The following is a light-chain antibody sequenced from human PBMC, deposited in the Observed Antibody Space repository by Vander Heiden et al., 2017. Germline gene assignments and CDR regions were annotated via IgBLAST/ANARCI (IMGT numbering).Light chain of an antibody. J-gene: IGKJ1*01. CDR1: QSISSW. V-gene: IGKV1-5*03. CDR2: KAS. CDR3: QQYNSYSRT. Sequence: DIEMTQSPHTLSASVGDRVTITCRASQSISSWLAWYQQKPGKAPKLLIYKASSLESGVPSRFSGSGSGTEFTLTISSLQPDDFATYYCQQYNSYSRTFGQGTKVEIK.